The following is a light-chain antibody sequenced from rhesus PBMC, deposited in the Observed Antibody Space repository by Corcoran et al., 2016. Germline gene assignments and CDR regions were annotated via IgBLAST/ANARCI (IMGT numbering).Light chain of an antibody. CDR2: AAS. CDR1: QGIRNW. V-gene: IGKV1-19*01. Sequence: DIQMTQSPSSLSASVGDKVTITCHASQGIRNWLAWYQQKPGKPPNPLISAASSLQSGVPARFSGSGSGTDYTLTISSLQPEDFATYYCQQYDDLPLPFGGGTKVEIK. CDR3: QQYDDLPLP. J-gene: IGKJ4*01.